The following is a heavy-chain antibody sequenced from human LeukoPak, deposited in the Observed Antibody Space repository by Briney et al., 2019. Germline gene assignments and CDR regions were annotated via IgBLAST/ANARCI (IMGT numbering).Heavy chain of an antibody. J-gene: IGHJ3*02. CDR2: ISAYNGNT. CDR1: GYTFTSYG. CDR3: ARWTAAGTQDHAFDI. D-gene: IGHD6-13*01. V-gene: IGHV1-18*01. Sequence: ASVKVSCKASGYTFTSYGISWVRQAPGQGLEWMGWISAYNGNTNYAQKLQGRVTTTTDTSTSTAYMELRSLRSDDTAVYYCARWTAAGTQDHAFDIWGQGTMVTVSS.